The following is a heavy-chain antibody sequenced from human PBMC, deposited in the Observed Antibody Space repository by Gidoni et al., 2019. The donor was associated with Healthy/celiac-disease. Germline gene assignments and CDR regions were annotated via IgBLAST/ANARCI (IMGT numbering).Heavy chain of an antibody. J-gene: IGHJ3*02. CDR1: GFTFSSYS. D-gene: IGHD2-8*01. CDR2: ISSSSSDI. V-gene: IGHV3-21*01. Sequence: EVQLVESGRGLVKPGGSLRLSCASSGFTFSSYSMNWVRQAQGKGLEWVSAISSSSSDIYYADSVKGRFTISRDNAKNALYLQMNSLRAEDTAVYYCARDLPRLYAFDIWGQGTMVTVSS. CDR3: ARDLPRLYAFDI.